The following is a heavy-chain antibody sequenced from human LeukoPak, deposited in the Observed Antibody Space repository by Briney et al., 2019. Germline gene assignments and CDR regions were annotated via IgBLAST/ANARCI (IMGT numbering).Heavy chain of an antibody. J-gene: IGHJ5*02. CDR1: GFAFSNYE. D-gene: IGHD2-2*01. CDR3: VRVRYCSSTNCHGGWFDP. V-gene: IGHV3-48*03. Sequence: EGSLRLSCAASGFAFSNYEMNWVHQAPGKGLEWVSYISPSGGTITYADSVKGRFTISRDNAKNSLYLQMNSLGAEDTAVYYCVRVRYCSSTNCHGGWFDPWGQGTLVTVSS. CDR2: ISPSGGTI.